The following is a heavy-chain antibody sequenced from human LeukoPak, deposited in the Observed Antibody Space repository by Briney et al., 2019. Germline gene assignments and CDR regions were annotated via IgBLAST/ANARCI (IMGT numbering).Heavy chain of an antibody. V-gene: IGHV1-8*03. CDR2: MTPNSGNS. CDR3: ARGRFSGYGAD. D-gene: IGHD5-12*01. Sequence: ASVKVSCKASGYTFTNYAINWVRQAAGQGLEWMGWMTPNSGNSGYAQKFQGRVTITRNTSISTAYMELSSLTSDDTAVYYCARGRFSGYGADWGQGTLVTVSS. CDR1: GYTFTNYA. J-gene: IGHJ4*02.